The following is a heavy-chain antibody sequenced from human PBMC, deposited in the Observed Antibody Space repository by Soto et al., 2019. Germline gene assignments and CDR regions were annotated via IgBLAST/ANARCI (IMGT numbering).Heavy chain of an antibody. D-gene: IGHD6-19*01. CDR1: GFSLNNVKMG. CDR3: VRFHSSAWWWFDP. V-gene: IGHV2-26*01. CDR2: IFSNDQK. J-gene: IGHJ5*02. Sequence: QVTLKESGPVLLKPTETLTLTCTVSGFSLNNVKMGVSWIRQPPGKALEWLAHIFSNDQKPHRTSLENRLSISKDTSRRQVVLTLTNVDPVDTATYYCVRFHSSAWWWFDPWGQGTLVTVSS.